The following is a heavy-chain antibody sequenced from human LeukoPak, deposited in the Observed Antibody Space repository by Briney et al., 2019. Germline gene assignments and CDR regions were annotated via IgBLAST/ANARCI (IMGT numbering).Heavy chain of an antibody. J-gene: IGHJ2*01. D-gene: IGHD1-14*01. CDR3: ARHEPYWYFDL. Sequence: SETLSLTCAVYGGSFSDYYWSWIRQPPGKGLEWIGEINPRGSTNYSPSLKSRVTISVDTSKKQFSLKLRSVAAADTAVYYCARHEPYWYFDLWGRGTLVTVSS. V-gene: IGHV4-34*01. CDR2: INPRGST. CDR1: GGSFSDYY.